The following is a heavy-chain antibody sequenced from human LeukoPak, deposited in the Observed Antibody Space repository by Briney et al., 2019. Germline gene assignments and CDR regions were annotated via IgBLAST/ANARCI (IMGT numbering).Heavy chain of an antibody. V-gene: IGHV1-18*04. CDR1: GYTFIGYY. Sequence: ASVKVSCTASGYTFIGYYIHWVRQAPGQGLEWMGWISAYNGNTNHAQNLQGRVTMTRDTSTSTAYMELRSLRSDDTAVYYCARGFSRFGESTDAFDIWGQGTMVTVSS. CDR2: ISAYNGNT. CDR3: ARGFSRFGESTDAFDI. D-gene: IGHD3-10*01. J-gene: IGHJ3*02.